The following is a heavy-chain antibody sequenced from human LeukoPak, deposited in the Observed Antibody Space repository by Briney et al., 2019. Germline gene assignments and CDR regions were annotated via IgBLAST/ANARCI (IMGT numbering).Heavy chain of an antibody. CDR2: IYYSGST. J-gene: IGHJ6*02. CDR1: GGSISSYY. CDR3: ARIDLEDYYGMDV. D-gene: IGHD3-3*01. Sequence: SETLSLTCTVSGGSISSYYWSWIRQPPGKGLEWIGYIYYSGSTYYNPSLKSRVTISVDTSKNQFSLKLSSVTAADTAVYYCARIDLEDYYGMDVWGQGTTVTVSS. V-gene: IGHV4-59*08.